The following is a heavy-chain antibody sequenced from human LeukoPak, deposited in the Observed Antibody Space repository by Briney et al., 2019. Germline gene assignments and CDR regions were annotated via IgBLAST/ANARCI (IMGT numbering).Heavy chain of an antibody. J-gene: IGHJ4*02. CDR2: INPSGGST. CDR3: ARNLMQFTGLAY. CDR1: GDTFTTSY. V-gene: IGHV1-46*01. D-gene: IGHD2-8*02. Sequence: ASVKVSCKASGDTFTTSYMYWVRQARGQGVEWMGAINPSGGSTTYAQQFQGRVSMTRDLSTSTVYMELSSLRSEDTAVYYCARNLMQFTGLAYWGQGTLVTVSS.